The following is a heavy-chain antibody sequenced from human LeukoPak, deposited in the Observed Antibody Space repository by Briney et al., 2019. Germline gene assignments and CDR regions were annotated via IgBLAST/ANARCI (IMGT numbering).Heavy chain of an antibody. D-gene: IGHD3-22*01. CDR3: ARGGRDSSGFDHYYMDA. V-gene: IGHV4-4*09. CDR1: RGSISCYY. J-gene: IGHJ6*03. Sequence: WETLSLTCSVSRGSISCYYWSWIRQPPGKELEWIGYIYSRGSTHYNPSLESRVTFSEDTSKKQYSLKLRSVTAADTAVYYCARGGRDSSGFDHYYMDAWGKGTTVIVSS. CDR2: IYSRGST.